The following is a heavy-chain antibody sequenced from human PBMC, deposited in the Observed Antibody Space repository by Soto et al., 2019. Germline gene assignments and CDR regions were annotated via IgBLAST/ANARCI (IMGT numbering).Heavy chain of an antibody. J-gene: IGHJ6*02. Sequence: SVKASCKASGGTFSSYALRWVRKAPGQGLEWMGGIIPIVGTENYAQKFQGRVTITADESTSTAYMELSSLRSEDTAVYYCARAGRVMATASEHYYYGMDVWG. V-gene: IGHV1-69*13. CDR1: GGTFSSYA. CDR2: IIPIVGTE. D-gene: IGHD2-21*01. CDR3: ARAGRVMATASEHYYYGMDV.